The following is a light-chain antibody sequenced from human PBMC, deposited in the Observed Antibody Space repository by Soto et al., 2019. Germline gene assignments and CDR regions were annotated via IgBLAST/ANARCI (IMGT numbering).Light chain of an antibody. CDR2: GAS. CDR3: QQYSDSPRT. J-gene: IGKJ1*01. Sequence: IVLTQSPGTLSLSPGDRATLSCRASQRVSARYLAWFHQKPGQAPRLLIFGASARATGIPDRFSGSGSGTDFTLTIDRLEPEDFAMYYCQQYSDSPRTFGQGTKLEIK. V-gene: IGKV3-20*01. CDR1: QRVSARY.